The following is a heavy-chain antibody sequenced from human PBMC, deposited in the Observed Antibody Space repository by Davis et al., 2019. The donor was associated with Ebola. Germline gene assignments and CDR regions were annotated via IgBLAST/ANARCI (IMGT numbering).Heavy chain of an antibody. V-gene: IGHV3-7*03. J-gene: IGHJ4*02. CDR2: IKQDGSEK. CDR3: ARDGRGYDFWSGYYTGFDYFDY. D-gene: IGHD3-3*01. Sequence: GESLKISCAASGFTFSSHWMSWVRQAPGKGLEWVANIKQDGSEKYYVDSVKGRFTISRDNAKNSLYLQMNSLRAEETAVYYCARDGRGYDFWSGYYTGFDYFDYWGQGTLVTVSS. CDR1: GFTFSSHW.